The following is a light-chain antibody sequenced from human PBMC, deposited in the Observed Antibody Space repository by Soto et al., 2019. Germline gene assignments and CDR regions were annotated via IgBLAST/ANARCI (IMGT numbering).Light chain of an antibody. CDR3: SSYTSSSTLSYV. CDR1: SSDVGGYNY. J-gene: IGLJ1*01. Sequence: QSALTQPASVSGSPGQSITISCPGTSSDVGGYNYVSWYQQHPGKAPKLMIYDVSNRPSGVSNRFSGSKSGNTASLTISGLQAEDEADYYCSSYTSSSTLSYVFGTGTKVTVL. V-gene: IGLV2-14*01. CDR2: DVS.